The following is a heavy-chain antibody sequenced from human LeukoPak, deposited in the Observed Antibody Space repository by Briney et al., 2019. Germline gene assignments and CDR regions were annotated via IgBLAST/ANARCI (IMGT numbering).Heavy chain of an antibody. D-gene: IGHD3-3*01. Sequence: QAGGSLRLSCAASGFTFSSYAMSWVRQAPGKGLEWVANIKQDGSEKYYVDSVKGRFTISRDNAKNSLYLQMNSLRAEDTAVYYCAREVYDFPWPPNLNWFDPWGQGTLVTVSS. CDR3: AREVYDFPWPPNLNWFDP. CDR1: GFTFSSYA. J-gene: IGHJ5*02. V-gene: IGHV3-7*01. CDR2: IKQDGSEK.